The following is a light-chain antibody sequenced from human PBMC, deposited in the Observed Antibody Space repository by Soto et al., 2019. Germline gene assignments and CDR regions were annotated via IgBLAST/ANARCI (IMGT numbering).Light chain of an antibody. CDR3: SSYTSSTFYV. Sequence: ALTQPASVSGSPGQSITISCTGTSSDVGAYNYVSWYQQHPGTAPKLLICGVSDRPSGVSNRFSGSKSGNTASLTISGLQAEDEATYYCSSYTSSTFYVFGTGTKLTVL. CDR1: SSDVGAYNY. J-gene: IGLJ1*01. V-gene: IGLV2-14*01. CDR2: GVS.